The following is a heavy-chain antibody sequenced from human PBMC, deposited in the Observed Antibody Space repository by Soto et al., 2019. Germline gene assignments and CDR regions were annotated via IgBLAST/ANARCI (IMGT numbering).Heavy chain of an antibody. V-gene: IGHV1-46*01. J-gene: IGHJ4*02. D-gene: IGHD2-2*01. CDR2: INPSGGST. Sequence: GASVKVPCKTSGYTFTSYYMHWVRQAPGQGLEWMGIINPSGGSTSYAQKFQGKVTMTRDTSTSTVYMELSSLRSEDTAVYYCAREWGVVPAGEFDYWGQGTLVTVSS. CDR3: AREWGVVPAGEFDY. CDR1: GYTFTSYY.